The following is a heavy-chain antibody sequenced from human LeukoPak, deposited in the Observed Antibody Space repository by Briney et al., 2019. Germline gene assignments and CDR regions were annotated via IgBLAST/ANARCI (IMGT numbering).Heavy chain of an antibody. CDR2: ISSSGSTI. D-gene: IGHD1-26*01. Sequence: GGSLRLSCAASGFTFSDYYMSWVRQAPGKGLEWVSYISSSGSTIYYADSVKGRFTISRDSAKNSLYLQMNSLRAEDTAVYYCAREPSIVGATTGYFDYWGQGTLVTVSS. CDR1: GFTFSDYY. J-gene: IGHJ4*02. V-gene: IGHV3-11*01. CDR3: AREPSIVGATTGYFDY.